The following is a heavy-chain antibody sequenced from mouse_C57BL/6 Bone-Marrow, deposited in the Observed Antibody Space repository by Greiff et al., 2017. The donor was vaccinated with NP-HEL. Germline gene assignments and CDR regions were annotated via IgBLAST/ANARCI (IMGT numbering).Heavy chain of an antibody. CDR2: INPSSGYT. V-gene: IGHV1-4*01. CDR3: ARSGYYGPAWFAY. Sequence: VKLVESGAELARPGASVKMSCKASGYTFTSYTMHWVKQRPGQGLEWIGYINPSSGYTKYNQKFKDKATLTADKSSSTAYMQLSSLTSEDSAVDYCARSGYYGPAWFAYWGQGTLVTVSA. CDR1: GYTFTSYT. J-gene: IGHJ3*01. D-gene: IGHD2-1*01.